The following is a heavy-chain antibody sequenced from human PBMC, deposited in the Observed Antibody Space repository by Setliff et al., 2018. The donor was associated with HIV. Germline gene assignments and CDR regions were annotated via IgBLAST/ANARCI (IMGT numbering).Heavy chain of an antibody. D-gene: IGHD3-3*01. CDR3: AREMGLFFDFWSGL. V-gene: IGHV3-48*03. Sequence: AGGSLRLSCAASGFSFRTYEMNWVRQAPGKGLEWISYISSSGDTKYYADSVKGRFTIFRDNAKNSLYLQMTSLRAEDTAVYYCAREMGLFFDFWSGLWGQGTMVTVSS. CDR1: GFSFRTYE. J-gene: IGHJ3*01. CDR2: ISSSGDTK.